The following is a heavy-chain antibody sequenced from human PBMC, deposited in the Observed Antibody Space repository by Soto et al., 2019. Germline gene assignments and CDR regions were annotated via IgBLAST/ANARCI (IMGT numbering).Heavy chain of an antibody. CDR3: ARDLRRRPDILTGCFDY. CDR2: ISSSSSTI. J-gene: IGHJ4*02. CDR1: GFTFSSYS. Sequence: GGSLRLSCAASGFTFSSYSMNWVRQAPGKGLEWVSYISSSSSTIYYADSVKGRFTISRDNAKNSLYLQMNSLRAEDTAVYYCARDLRRRPDILTGCFDYWGQGTLVTVSS. V-gene: IGHV3-48*01. D-gene: IGHD3-9*01.